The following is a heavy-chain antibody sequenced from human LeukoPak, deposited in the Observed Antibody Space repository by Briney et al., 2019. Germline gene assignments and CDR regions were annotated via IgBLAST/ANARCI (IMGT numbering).Heavy chain of an antibody. CDR2: ISYDGSNK. Sequence: GGSLRLSCAASGFTFSSYAMHWVRQAPGKGLEWVAVISYDGSNKYYADSVKGRFTISRDNSKNTLYLQMNSLRAEDTAVYYCARGRHPFKPYYGDYVDYWGQGTLVTVSS. V-gene: IGHV3-30-3*01. CDR1: GFTFSSYA. CDR3: ARGRHPFKPYYGDYVDY. D-gene: IGHD4-17*01. J-gene: IGHJ4*02.